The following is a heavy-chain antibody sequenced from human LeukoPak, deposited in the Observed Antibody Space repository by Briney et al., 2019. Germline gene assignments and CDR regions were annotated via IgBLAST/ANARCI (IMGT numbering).Heavy chain of an antibody. CDR2: ISYDGSNK. Sequence: GGSLRLSCAASGFTFSSYAMHWVRDSPGKGREGVAVISYDGSNKYYADSVKGRFTISRDKSKNTLYLQMNRLRAEDTAVYYCARCSGYCSEGFDYWGQGAPVTVSS. J-gene: IGHJ4*02. CDR3: ARCSGYCSEGFDY. CDR1: GFTFSSYA. V-gene: IGHV3-30*01. D-gene: IGHD2-15*01.